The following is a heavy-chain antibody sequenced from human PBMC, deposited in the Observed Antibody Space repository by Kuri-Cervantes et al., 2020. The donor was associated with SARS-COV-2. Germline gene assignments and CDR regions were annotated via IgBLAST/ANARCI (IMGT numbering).Heavy chain of an antibody. J-gene: IGHJ4*02. V-gene: IGHV3-23*01. Sequence: LSLTCAASGFTFSSYAMSWVRQAPGKGLEWVSAISGSGGSTYCADSVKGRFTISRDNSKNTLYLQMNSLRAEDTAVYYCAKAPRPHWDGGNSGDYWGQGTLVTVSS. CDR3: AKAPRPHWDGGNSGDY. CDR2: ISGSGGST. CDR1: GFTFSSYA. D-gene: IGHD4-23*01.